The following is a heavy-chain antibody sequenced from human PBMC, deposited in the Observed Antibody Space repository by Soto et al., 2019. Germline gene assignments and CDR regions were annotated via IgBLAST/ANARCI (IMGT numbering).Heavy chain of an antibody. D-gene: IGHD5-18*01. J-gene: IGHJ4*02. V-gene: IGHV1-69*13. CDR2: IIPIFGTA. Sequence: SVKVSCKASGGTFSSYAISWVRQAPGQGLEWMGGIIPIFGTANYAQKFQGRVTITADESTITAYMELSSLRSEDTAVYYCARDGTRGYSYGTTTTFDYWGQGTLVTVSS. CDR3: ARDGTRGYSYGTTTTFDY. CDR1: GGTFSSYA.